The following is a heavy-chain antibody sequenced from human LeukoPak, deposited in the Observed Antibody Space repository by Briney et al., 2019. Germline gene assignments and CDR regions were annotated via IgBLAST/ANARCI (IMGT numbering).Heavy chain of an antibody. V-gene: IGHV1-8*01. Sequence: ASVKVSCKASGYTFTSYDINWVRQAPGQGLEWMGWMNPNSGNTGYAQKFQGRVTMTRNTSISTAYMELSSLRSEDTAVYYCARGARRTMVRGVIGYWGQGTLVTVSS. J-gene: IGHJ4*02. D-gene: IGHD3-10*01. CDR3: ARGARRTMVRGVIGY. CDR2: MNPNSGNT. CDR1: GYTFTSYD.